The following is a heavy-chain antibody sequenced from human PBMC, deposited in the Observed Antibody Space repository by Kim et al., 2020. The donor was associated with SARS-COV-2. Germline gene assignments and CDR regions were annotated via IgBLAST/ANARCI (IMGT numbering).Heavy chain of an antibody. Sequence: GNADSVKGRLTISRDNAKNSLYLKMNSLGAEDTALYYCAKAGSSGYGMDVWGQGTTVTVSS. V-gene: IGHV3-9*01. CDR3: AKAGSSGYGMDV. J-gene: IGHJ6*02. D-gene: IGHD2-8*02.